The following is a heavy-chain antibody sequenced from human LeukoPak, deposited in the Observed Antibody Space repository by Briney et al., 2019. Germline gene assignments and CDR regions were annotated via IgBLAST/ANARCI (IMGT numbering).Heavy chain of an antibody. J-gene: IGHJ4*02. D-gene: IGHD1-1*01. CDR3: ARDFSLTRLERPFDY. V-gene: IGHV3-7*01. CDR1: GFTFSIYW. CDR2: INRDGSDK. Sequence: GSLRLSCAASGFTFSIYWMTWVRQAPGKGLEWVANINRDGSDKYYVDSVKGRFTVSRDNAKNSVYLQMNSLRAEDTAVYYCARDFSLTRLERPFDYWGQGTLVTVSS.